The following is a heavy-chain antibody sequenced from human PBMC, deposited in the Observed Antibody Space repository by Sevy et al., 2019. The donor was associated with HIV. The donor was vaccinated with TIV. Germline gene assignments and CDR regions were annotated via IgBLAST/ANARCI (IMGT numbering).Heavy chain of an antibody. Sequence: ASVKVSCKVSGYTLTELSMHWVRQAPGKGLEWMGGFDPEDGETIYAQKFQGRATMTEDTSTDTAYMELSSLRSEDTAVYYCATEVWDGGSYYYFDYWGQGTLVTVSS. CDR3: ATEVWDGGSYYYFDY. D-gene: IGHD1-26*01. CDR1: GYTLTELS. V-gene: IGHV1-24*01. CDR2: FDPEDGET. J-gene: IGHJ4*02.